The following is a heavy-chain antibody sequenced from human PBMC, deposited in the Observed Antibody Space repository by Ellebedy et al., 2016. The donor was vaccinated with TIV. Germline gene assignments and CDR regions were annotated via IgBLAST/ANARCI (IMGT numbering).Heavy chain of an antibody. V-gene: IGHV3-21*01. CDR1: GFTFSFYS. CDR2: ITSSSSFI. J-gene: IGHJ4*02. CDR3: VRDIAVAGGI. Sequence: GESLKIPCAASGFTFSFYSMNWVRQAPGKGLEWVSSITSSSSFIYYADSVKGRFTMSRDNAKNSLFLHMTSLRADDTAVYYCVRDIAVAGGIWGQGTLVTVSS. D-gene: IGHD6-19*01.